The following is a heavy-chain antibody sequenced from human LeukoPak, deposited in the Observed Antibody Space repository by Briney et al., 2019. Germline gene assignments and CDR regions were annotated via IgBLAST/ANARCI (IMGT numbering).Heavy chain of an antibody. J-gene: IGHJ4*02. CDR3: ARGGIYSQGFDY. V-gene: IGHV3-21*01. Sequence: GGSLRLSRAASGFTFSSYSMNWVRQAPGKGLEWVSSISTTSDYIYYADSLKGRLTISRDNAKNSLYLQMNSLRAEDTAVYYCARGGIYSQGFDYWGQGTLVTVSS. CDR2: ISTTSDYI. D-gene: IGHD6-13*01. CDR1: GFTFSSYS.